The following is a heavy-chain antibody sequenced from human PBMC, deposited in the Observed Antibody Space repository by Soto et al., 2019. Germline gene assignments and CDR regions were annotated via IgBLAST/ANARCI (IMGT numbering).Heavy chain of an antibody. CDR2: IWYDGSNK. CDR1: GFTFSSYG. Sequence: GSLRLSCAASGFTFSSYGMHWVRQAPGKGLEWVAVIWYDGSNKYYADYVKGRFTISRDNSKNTLYLQMNSLRAEDTAVFYFSRDVSQNSCYDCYFDYWGQGTLVTVSS. CDR3: SRDVSQNSCYDCYFDY. J-gene: IGHJ4*02. D-gene: IGHD5-12*01. V-gene: IGHV3-33*01.